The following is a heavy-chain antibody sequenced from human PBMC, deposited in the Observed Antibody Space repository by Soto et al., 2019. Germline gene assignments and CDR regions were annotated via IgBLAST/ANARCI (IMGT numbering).Heavy chain of an antibody. CDR3: AQTLGLAVAGPGRFDL. CDR1: GGTFSRYA. CDR2: ITPMFGTA. J-gene: IGHJ2*01. V-gene: IGHV1-69*12. D-gene: IGHD6-19*01. Sequence: QVQLVQSGAEVKKYGSSVKVSCKASGGTFSRYAISWVRQAPGQGLEWMGGITPMFGTAKYAQKFQGRVTIPADESTSTAYVELSSLRSDDTAVYYCAQTLGLAVAGPGRFDLWGRGTLVTVSS.